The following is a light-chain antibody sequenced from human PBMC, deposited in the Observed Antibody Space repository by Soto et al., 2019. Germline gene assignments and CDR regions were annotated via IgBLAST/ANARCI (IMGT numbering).Light chain of an antibody. Sequence: QSALTQPASVSGSPGQSITISCTGNSSDVGGYNFVSWYQHHPGKAPKLMIFSVSNRPSGVSNRFSGSKSGNTASLTISGLQAEDEAAYYCSSYTSSSTVVFGGGTKLTVL. V-gene: IGLV2-14*01. CDR1: SSDVGGYNF. CDR2: SVS. J-gene: IGLJ2*01. CDR3: SSYTSSSTVV.